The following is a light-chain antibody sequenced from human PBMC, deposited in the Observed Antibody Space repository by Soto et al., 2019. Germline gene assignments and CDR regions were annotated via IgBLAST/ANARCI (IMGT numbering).Light chain of an antibody. V-gene: IGKV3-20*01. CDR1: QSVSRDY. J-gene: IGKJ4*01. Sequence: EMVLTQSPGTLSLSPGERATLSCRASQSVSRDYLAWYQQKPGQAPRLLIYRASYRDTGIPDTFSGSGSGTEFTLTISRLEPEDFALYYCQQYSDSPPVTFGGGTKVEIK. CDR3: QQYSDSPPVT. CDR2: RAS.